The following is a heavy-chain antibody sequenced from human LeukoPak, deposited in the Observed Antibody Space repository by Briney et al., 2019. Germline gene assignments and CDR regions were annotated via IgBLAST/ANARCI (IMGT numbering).Heavy chain of an antibody. CDR2: IYPGGSDT. J-gene: IGHJ4*02. V-gene: IGHV5-51*01. CDR1: GYSFTSYW. CDR3: ARQTLVEYLTYADY. D-gene: IGHD3-10*01. Sequence: GESLKISCKGFGYSFTSYWIGWVRQMSGKGVEWMGIIYPGGSDTRYSPSFQGQVTISADKSIRTAYLQWSSLKASDTAMYYCARQTLVEYLTYADYWGQGTLVTVSS.